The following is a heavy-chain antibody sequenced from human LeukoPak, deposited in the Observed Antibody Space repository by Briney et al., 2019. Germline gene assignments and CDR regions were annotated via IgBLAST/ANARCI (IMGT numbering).Heavy chain of an antibody. CDR2: IYPGDSDT. Sequence: GESLKISCKASGYSFSNYWIGWVRQMPGKGLEWMGIIYPGDSDTKYSPSFQGQVTISADKSISTAYLQWSSLKASDTAIYYCARHGTSGLYNWFDPWGQGTLVTVSS. CDR3: ARHGTSGLYNWFDP. J-gene: IGHJ5*02. CDR1: GYSFSNYW. V-gene: IGHV5-51*01. D-gene: IGHD1/OR15-1a*01.